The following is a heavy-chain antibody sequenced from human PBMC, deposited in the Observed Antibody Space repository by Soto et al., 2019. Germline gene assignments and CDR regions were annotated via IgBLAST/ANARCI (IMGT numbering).Heavy chain of an antibody. J-gene: IGHJ6*02. CDR1: GFTFSGYS. D-gene: IGHD2-21*02. CDR3: AREETAWPLAYGLDV. Sequence: GGSLRLSCAASGFTFSGYSMNWVRQAPGKGLEWVASISTRSDIYYADSVKGRFTISRDNAKNSVSLQMNSLRAEDTAVYYCAREETAWPLAYGLDVWGQGTTVNVSS. V-gene: IGHV3-21*01. CDR2: ISTRSDI.